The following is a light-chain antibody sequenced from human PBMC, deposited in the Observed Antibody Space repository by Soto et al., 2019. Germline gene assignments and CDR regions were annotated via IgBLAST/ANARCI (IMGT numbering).Light chain of an antibody. CDR3: QHCYNYPWT. Sequence: AVLLTQSPSSFSASTGDRATITCRASQDIHNYLAWYQQVPGKAPKLLLYAASILQTGVPSRFSGSGSGTDFPLTIDGVQSEDCATYFCQHCYNYPWTFGQGTTVE. V-gene: IGKV1-8*01. CDR2: AAS. CDR1: QDIHNY. J-gene: IGKJ1*01.